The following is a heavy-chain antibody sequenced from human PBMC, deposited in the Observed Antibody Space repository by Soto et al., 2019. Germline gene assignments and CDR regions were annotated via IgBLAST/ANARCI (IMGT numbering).Heavy chain of an antibody. D-gene: IGHD2-15*01. CDR1: GFTFGDYA. CDR2: IRSKVHGGTT. Sequence: GGSLXLSCATSGFTFGDYAMSWFRQAPGKGLEWVGFIRSKVHGGTTEYDTSVKGRFTISRDDSKSIAYLQMNSLKTEDTAVYYCTRDLYCSDNTCYSGSEIWGPGTMVTVSS. V-gene: IGHV3-49*03. CDR3: TRDLYCSDNTCYSGSEI. J-gene: IGHJ3*02.